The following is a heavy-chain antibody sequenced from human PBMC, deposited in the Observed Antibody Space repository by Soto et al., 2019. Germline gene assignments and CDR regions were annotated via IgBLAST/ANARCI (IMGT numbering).Heavy chain of an antibody. Sequence: SETLSLTCTLSGGSISIRSYYWGWLRQPPVKGLEWIGSIYYSGSTYYNPSLKSRVTISVDTSKNQFSLELSSVTAADTAVYYCARHSGCTNGVCYSRLYYYYGMDVWGQGTTVTVSS. J-gene: IGHJ6*02. V-gene: IGHV4-39*01. D-gene: IGHD2-8*01. CDR1: GGSISIRSYY. CDR3: ARHSGCTNGVCYSRLYYYYGMDV. CDR2: IYYSGST.